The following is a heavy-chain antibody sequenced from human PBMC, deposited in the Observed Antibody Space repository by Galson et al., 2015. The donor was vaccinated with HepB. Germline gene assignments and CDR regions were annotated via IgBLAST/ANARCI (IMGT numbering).Heavy chain of an antibody. V-gene: IGHV1-8*01. D-gene: IGHD6-19*01. CDR1: GYTFTGYD. CDR3: AIPARYSSGWYGDNWFDP. CDR2: MNPNSGNT. Sequence: SVKVSCKASGYTFTGYDINWVRQATGQGLEWMGWMNPNSGNTGYAQKFQGRVTMTRNTSISTAYMELSSLRSEDTAVYYCAIPARYSSGWYGDNWFDPWGQGTLVTVSS. J-gene: IGHJ5*02.